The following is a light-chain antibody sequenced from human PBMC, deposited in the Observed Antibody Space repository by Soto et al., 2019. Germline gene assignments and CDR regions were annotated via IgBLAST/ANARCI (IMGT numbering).Light chain of an antibody. Sequence: EIVLTQSPATLPLSPGERATVSCRASQSVTTYLAWYQQKPGQAPRLLIYDASSRATGIPARFSGSGSGTDFTLTISSLEPEDFAFYYCLQRSNWPPLLSFGGGTKVDIK. CDR1: QSVTTY. J-gene: IGKJ4*01. CDR2: DAS. V-gene: IGKV3-11*01. CDR3: LQRSNWPPLLS.